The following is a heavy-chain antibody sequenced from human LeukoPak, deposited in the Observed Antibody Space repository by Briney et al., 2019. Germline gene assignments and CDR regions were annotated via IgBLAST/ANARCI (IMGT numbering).Heavy chain of an antibody. CDR3: ARMVVAADNWFDP. CDR1: GGSISSGGYY. D-gene: IGHD2-15*01. V-gene: IGHV4-31*03. Sequence: PSETLSHACTVSGGSISSGGYYWSWIRQHPGKGLEWIGYIYYSGSTYYNPSLKSRVTISVDTSKNQFSLKLSSVTAADTAVYYCARMVVAADNWFDPWGQGTLVTVSS. CDR2: IYYSGST. J-gene: IGHJ5*02.